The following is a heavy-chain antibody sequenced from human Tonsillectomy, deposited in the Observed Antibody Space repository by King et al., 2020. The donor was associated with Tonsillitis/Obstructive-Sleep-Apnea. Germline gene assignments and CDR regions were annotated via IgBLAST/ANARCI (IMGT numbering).Heavy chain of an antibody. Sequence: VQLVESGGGLVQPGRSLRLSCAASGFTFDDYAMHWVRQAPGKGLEWVSGISWNSGSIGYADSVKGRFTISRDNAKNSLYLQMNSLRAEDTALYYCAKDIGSGSYRHYAFDIWGQGTKGTVSS. V-gene: IGHV3-9*01. CDR3: AKDIGSGSYRHYAFDI. D-gene: IGHD3-10*01. CDR1: GFTFDDYA. CDR2: ISWNSGSI. J-gene: IGHJ3*02.